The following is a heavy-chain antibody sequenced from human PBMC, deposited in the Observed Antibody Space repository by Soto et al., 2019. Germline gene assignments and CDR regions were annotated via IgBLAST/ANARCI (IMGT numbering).Heavy chain of an antibody. Sequence: PSETLSLPCTLSCGSVTSGSYFCSWIRQPPGKGLEWIGYIYYTGSAYSNPSLKSRVTISVDTSKNQFSLKLSFVTAADTAVYYCARDRRQYYDILTGSSVGWFDPCGQGTLVTVAS. D-gene: IGHD3-9*01. V-gene: IGHV4-61*01. CDR3: ARDRRQYYDILTGSSVGWFDP. CDR2: IYYTGSA. J-gene: IGHJ5*02. CDR1: CGSVTSGSYF.